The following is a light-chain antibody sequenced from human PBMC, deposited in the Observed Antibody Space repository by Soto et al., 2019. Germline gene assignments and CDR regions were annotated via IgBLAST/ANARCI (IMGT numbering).Light chain of an antibody. V-gene: IGKV3-20*01. Sequence: EIVLTKSPGTLSLSPGERATLSCRASQSVSSNYLAWCQQKHGQAPRLLIYAASSRATGIPDRFSGSGSGTDFTLTISRLEAEDFAVYYCQQYGNSPWTFGQGTKVEI. CDR1: QSVSSNY. CDR2: AAS. J-gene: IGKJ1*01. CDR3: QQYGNSPWT.